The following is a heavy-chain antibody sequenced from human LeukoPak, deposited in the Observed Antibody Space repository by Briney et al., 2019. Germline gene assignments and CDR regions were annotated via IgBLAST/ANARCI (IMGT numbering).Heavy chain of an antibody. V-gene: IGHV3-64*01. J-gene: IGHJ6*03. Sequence: GGSLRLSCAASGFTFSSYAMLWVRQAPGKGLEYVSAISSNGGSTYYANSVKGRFTISRDNSKNTLYLQMGSLRAEDMAVYDCARDRNYDYYMDVWGKGTTVTVSS. CDR3: ARDRNYDYYMDV. CDR1: GFTFSSYA. CDR2: ISSNGGST.